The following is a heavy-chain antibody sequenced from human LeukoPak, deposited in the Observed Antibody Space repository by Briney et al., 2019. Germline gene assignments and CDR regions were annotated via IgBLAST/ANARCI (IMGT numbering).Heavy chain of an antibody. Sequence: EASVKVSCKPSGYTFISYYMHWVRQAPVRGVEWMGIINPSGGSTSYAQKFQGRVTMTRDTSTSTVYMELSSLRSEDTAVYYCATANYYDSSGYHIDYWGQGTLVTVSS. CDR2: INPSGGST. CDR3: ATANYYDSSGYHIDY. CDR1: GYTFISYY. J-gene: IGHJ4*02. D-gene: IGHD3-22*01. V-gene: IGHV1-46*03.